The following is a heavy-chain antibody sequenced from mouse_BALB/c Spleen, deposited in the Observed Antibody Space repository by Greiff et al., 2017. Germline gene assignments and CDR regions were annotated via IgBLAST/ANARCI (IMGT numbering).Heavy chain of an antibody. Sequence: VQLVESGPGLVAPSQSLSITCTVSGFSLTSYGVHWVRQPPGKGLEWLGVIWAGGSTNYNSALMSRLSISKDNSKSQVFLKMNSLQTDDTAMYYCASHYYGSSSWFAYWGQGTLVTVSA. CDR3: ASHYYGSSSWFAY. V-gene: IGHV2-9*02. CDR2: IWAGGST. CDR1: GFSLTSYG. J-gene: IGHJ3*01. D-gene: IGHD1-1*01.